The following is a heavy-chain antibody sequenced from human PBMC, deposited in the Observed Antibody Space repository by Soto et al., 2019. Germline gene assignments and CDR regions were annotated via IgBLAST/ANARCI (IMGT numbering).Heavy chain of an antibody. Sequence: GASVKVCCKDSVYTLSDYYGHCVRQAKRQGLEGVGWISAYNGNTNYAQKLQGRVTMTTDTSTSTAYMELRSLRSDDTAVYYCARITMVRGVILTWASWGQGTLVIVSS. CDR1: VYTLSDYY. CDR2: ISAYNGNT. D-gene: IGHD3-10*01. CDR3: ARITMVRGVILTWAS. V-gene: IGHV1-18*04. J-gene: IGHJ5*02.